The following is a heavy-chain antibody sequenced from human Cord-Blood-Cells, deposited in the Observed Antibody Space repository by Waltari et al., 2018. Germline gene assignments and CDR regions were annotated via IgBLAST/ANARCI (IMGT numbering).Heavy chain of an antibody. Sequence: QVQLQQWGAGLLKPSETLSLTCAVYGGSFSGYYWSWIRQPPGKGLEWIGEINHSGSTNYNPSLKSRVTISVDTSKNQFSLKLGSVTAADTAVYYCARGRRDIVVVPAAIWFDPWGQGTLVTVSS. CDR3: ARGRRDIVVVPAAIWFDP. CDR1: GGSFSGYY. CDR2: INHSGST. D-gene: IGHD2-2*01. J-gene: IGHJ5*02. V-gene: IGHV4-34*01.